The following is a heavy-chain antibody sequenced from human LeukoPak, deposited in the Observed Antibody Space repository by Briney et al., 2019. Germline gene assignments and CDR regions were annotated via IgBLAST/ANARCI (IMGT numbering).Heavy chain of an antibody. V-gene: IGHV4-59*08. J-gene: IGHJ6*02. D-gene: IGHD2-15*01. Sequence: SETLSLTCTVSGGSIRSFYWSWIRQPPGKGLEWIGYIFYSGSTNYNPPLKSRVTMSVATSKNQFSLKLSSVTAADTAVYYCARHTPVPLPSGFYFEMDVWGQGTTVTVSS. CDR3: ARHTPVPLPSGFYFEMDV. CDR1: GGSIRSFY. CDR2: IFYSGST.